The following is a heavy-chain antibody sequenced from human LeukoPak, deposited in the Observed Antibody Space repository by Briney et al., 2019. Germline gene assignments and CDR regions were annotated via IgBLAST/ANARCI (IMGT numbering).Heavy chain of an antibody. D-gene: IGHD1-1*01. V-gene: IGHV4-39*01. CDR1: GASISSRTYY. CDR3: ARQIMTGTKRFDP. CDR2: ISYSGTT. Sequence: SETLSLTCSVSGASISSRTYYWAWIRQPPGKGLEWIGSISYSGTTYYNPSLKSRVIISVDTSKNQFSLKLSSVTAADTAVYYCARQIMTGTKRFDPWGQGTLVTVSS. J-gene: IGHJ5*02.